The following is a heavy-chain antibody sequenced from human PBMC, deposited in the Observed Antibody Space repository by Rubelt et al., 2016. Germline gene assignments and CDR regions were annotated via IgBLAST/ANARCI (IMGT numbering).Heavy chain of an antibody. CDR1: GGSISSYY. CDR3: ACLEFGELSPYAFDI. CDR2: IYYSGST. Sequence: QVQLQESGPGLVKPSETLSLTCTVSGGSISSYYWSWIRQPPGKGLEWIGYIYYSGSTNYNPSLKSRVTISVDTSKNQFSLKLSSVTAADTAVYYCACLEFGELSPYAFDIWGQGTMVTVSS. V-gene: IGHV4-59*12. D-gene: IGHD3-10*01. J-gene: IGHJ3*02.